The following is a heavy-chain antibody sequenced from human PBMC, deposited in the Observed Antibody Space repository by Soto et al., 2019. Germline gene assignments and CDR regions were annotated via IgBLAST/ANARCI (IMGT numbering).Heavy chain of an antibody. CDR1: GFTFTSFA. V-gene: IGHV3-30*09. CDR2: ISENGVNK. CDR3: ARRLTETVSALGY. Sequence: QVQLVESGGGVVQTGASLRLSCSVSGFTFTSFAIHWVRQAPGKGLEWVAVISENGVNKYSAESVRGRFVISRDNSKNTVELEMNSLRPEDTAVYFCARRLTETVSALGYWGQGTLVSVSS. D-gene: IGHD2-8*01. J-gene: IGHJ4*02.